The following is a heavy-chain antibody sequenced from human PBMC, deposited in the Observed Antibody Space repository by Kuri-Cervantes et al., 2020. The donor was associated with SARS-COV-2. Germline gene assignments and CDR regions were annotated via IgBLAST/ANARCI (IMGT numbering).Heavy chain of an antibody. V-gene: IGHV4-39*01. D-gene: IGHD3-3*01. CDR1: GGSISSSSYY. Sequence: SEILSLTCTVSGGSISSSSYYWGWIRQPPWNGLEWIGSIYYSGSTYYNPSLKSRVTISVDTSKNQFSLKLSSVTAADTAVYYCARQMMSSITNFGEVITRNWFDPWGQGTLVTVSS. CDR3: ARQMMSSITNFGEVITRNWFDP. CDR2: IYYSGST. J-gene: IGHJ5*02.